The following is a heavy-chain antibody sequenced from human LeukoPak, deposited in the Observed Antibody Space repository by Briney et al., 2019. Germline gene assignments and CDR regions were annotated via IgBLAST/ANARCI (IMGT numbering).Heavy chain of an antibody. CDR3: ARDVTATASFDY. CDR1: GFTFDDYA. Sequence: GGSLRLSCAASGFTFDDYAMHWVRQAPGKGLEWVSGISWNSGSIGYADSVKGRFTISRDNAKNSLYLQMNSLRAEDTAVYYCARDVTATASFDYWGQGTLVTVSS. D-gene: IGHD2-21*02. J-gene: IGHJ4*02. CDR2: ISWNSGSI. V-gene: IGHV3-9*01.